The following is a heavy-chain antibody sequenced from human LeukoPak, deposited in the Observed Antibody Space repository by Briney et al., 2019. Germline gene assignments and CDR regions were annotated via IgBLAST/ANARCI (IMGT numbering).Heavy chain of an antibody. CDR2: ISYDGSDK. CDR3: AKDWEHSDYDW. V-gene: IGHV3-30*18. J-gene: IGHJ4*02. D-gene: IGHD5-12*01. Sequence: GRSRRLSCAASGFTFSSYAMHWVRQAPGKGLEWVAVISYDGSDKYYADSVKGRFTISRDNSKNTLHLQMNSLRAEDTAVYYCAKDWEHSDYDWWGQGTLVTVSS. CDR1: GFTFSSYA.